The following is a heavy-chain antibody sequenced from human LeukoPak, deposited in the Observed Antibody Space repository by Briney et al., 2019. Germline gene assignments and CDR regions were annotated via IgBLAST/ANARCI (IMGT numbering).Heavy chain of an antibody. Sequence: GGSLRLSCAASGFTFSNYAMTWVRQAPGKGLEWVSVISGGGGSTYYADSVKGRFSISRDNSKNTLYLQMNSLRDEDTAVYHCAKGQGYNYGDSIDYWGQGTLVTVSS. D-gene: IGHD5-18*01. CDR3: AKGQGYNYGDSIDY. CDR2: ISGGGGST. V-gene: IGHV3-23*01. J-gene: IGHJ4*02. CDR1: GFTFSNYA.